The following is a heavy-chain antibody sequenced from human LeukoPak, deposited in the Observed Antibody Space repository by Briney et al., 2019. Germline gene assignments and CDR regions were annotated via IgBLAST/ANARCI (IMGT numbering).Heavy chain of an antibody. CDR3: ARQEVGIERNFDY. J-gene: IGHJ4*02. D-gene: IGHD1-26*01. V-gene: IGHV4-30-4*08. CDR2: IYYSGST. CDR1: GGSISSGDYS. Sequence: PSQTLSLTCTVSGGSISSGDYSWSWIRQPPGKGLEWIGYIYYSGSTYYNPSLKSRVTISVDTSKNQFSLKLSSVTAADTAVYYCARQEVGIERNFDYWGQGTLVTVSS.